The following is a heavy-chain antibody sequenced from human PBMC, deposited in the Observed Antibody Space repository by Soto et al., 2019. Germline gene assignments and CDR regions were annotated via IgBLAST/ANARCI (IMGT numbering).Heavy chain of an antibody. J-gene: IGHJ5*02. Sequence: TLSLTCTVSGGSISSGDYYWSWIRQPPGKGLEWIGYIYYSGSTYYNPSLKSRVTISVDTSKNQFSLKLSSVTAADTAVYYCARVTLPQRGFDPWGQGTLVTVSS. CDR2: IYYSGST. CDR1: GGSISSGDYY. V-gene: IGHV4-30-4*01. CDR3: ARVTLPQRGFDP.